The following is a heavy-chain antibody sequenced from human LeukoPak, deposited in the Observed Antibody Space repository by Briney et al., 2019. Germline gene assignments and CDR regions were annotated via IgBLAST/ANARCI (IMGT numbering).Heavy chain of an antibody. J-gene: IGHJ4*02. V-gene: IGHV4-59*08. CDR3: ARTNYDSSGYYYGY. Sequence: LSETLSLTCTVSGGSISSYYWSWIRQPPGKGLEWIGYIYYSGSTNYNPSLKSRVTISVDTSKNQFSLKLSSVTAADTAVYYCARTNYDSSGYYYGYWGQGTLVTVSS. D-gene: IGHD3-22*01. CDR1: GGSISSYY. CDR2: IYYSGST.